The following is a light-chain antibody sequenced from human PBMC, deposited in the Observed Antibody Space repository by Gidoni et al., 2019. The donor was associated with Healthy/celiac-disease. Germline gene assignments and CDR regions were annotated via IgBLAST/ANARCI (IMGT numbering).Light chain of an antibody. J-gene: IGKJ5*01. V-gene: IGKV3-20*01. Sequence: EIVLTQSLVTLSLSPGERATLSCRASQSVSSSYLAWYQQKPGQALRLLSYGASSRATGIPDRFSGSGSGTDFTLTISRLEPEDFAVYYCQQYGSSPITFGQGTRLEIK. CDR3: QQYGSSPIT. CDR2: GAS. CDR1: QSVSSSY.